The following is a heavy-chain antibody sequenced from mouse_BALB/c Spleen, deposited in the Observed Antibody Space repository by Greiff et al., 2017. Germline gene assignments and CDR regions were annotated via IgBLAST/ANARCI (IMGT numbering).Heavy chain of an antibody. V-gene: IGHV5-6-3*01. J-gene: IGHJ3*01. CDR3: ARELGQGSWFAY. CDR1: GFTFSSYG. CDR2: INSNGGST. Sequence: EVKVVESGGGLVQPGGSLKLSCAASGFTFSSYGMSWVRQTPDKRLELVATINSNGGSTYYPDSVKGRFTISRDNAKNTLYLQMSSLKSEDTAMYYCARELGQGSWFAYWGQGTLVTVSA. D-gene: IGHD4-1*01.